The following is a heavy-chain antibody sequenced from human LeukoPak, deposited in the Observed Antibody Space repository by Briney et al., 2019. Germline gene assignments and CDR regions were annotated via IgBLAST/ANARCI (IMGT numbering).Heavy chain of an antibody. V-gene: IGHV4-34*01. D-gene: IGHD2-8*01. CDR2: INHSGST. J-gene: IGHJ3*02. Sequence: SETLSLTCAVYGGSFSGYYWSWIRQPPGKGLEWIGEINHSGSTNYNPSLKSRVTISVDTSKNQFSLKLSSVTAADTAAYYCARDAPTKAFDIWGQGTMVTVSS. CDR3: ARDAPTKAFDI. CDR1: GGSFSGYY.